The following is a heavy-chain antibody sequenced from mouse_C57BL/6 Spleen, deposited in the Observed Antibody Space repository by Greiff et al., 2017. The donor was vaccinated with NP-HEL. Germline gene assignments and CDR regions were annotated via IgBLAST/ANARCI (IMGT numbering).Heavy chain of an antibody. CDR1: GYTFTSYW. J-gene: IGHJ1*03. D-gene: IGHD1-3*01. CDR3: AIGRKGWYFDV. Sequence: QVQLKQPGAELVKPGASVKVSCKASGYTFTSYWMHWVKQRPGQGLEWIGRIHPSDSDTNYNQKFKGKATLTVDKSSSTAYMQLSSLTSEDSAVYYCAIGRKGWYFDVWGTGTTVTVSS. CDR2: IHPSDSDT. V-gene: IGHV1-74*01.